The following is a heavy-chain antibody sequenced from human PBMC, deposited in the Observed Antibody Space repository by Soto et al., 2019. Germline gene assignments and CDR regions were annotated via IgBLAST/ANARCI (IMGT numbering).Heavy chain of an antibody. CDR3: ARSPNIVVVPAANKYFQH. J-gene: IGHJ1*01. V-gene: IGHV4-31*11. Sequence: KLPETLSLTCAVSGGSISSGGYSWSWIRQPPGKGLEWIGYIYYSGSTYYNPSLKSRVTISVDTSKNQFSLKLSSVTAADTAVYYCARSPNIVVVPAANKYFQHWGQGTLVTVSS. D-gene: IGHD2-2*01. CDR1: GGSISSGGYS. CDR2: IYYSGST.